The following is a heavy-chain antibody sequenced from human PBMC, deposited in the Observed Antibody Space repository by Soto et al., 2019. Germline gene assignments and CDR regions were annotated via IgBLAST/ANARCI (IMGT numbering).Heavy chain of an antibody. J-gene: IGHJ4*02. Sequence: LSLTCTVSGGSISSYYWSWIRQPPGKGLEWIGYIYYSGSTNYNPSLKSRVTISVDTSKNQFSLKLSSVTAADTAVYYCARRYGGNFDYCRQGPLVTVSS. CDR2: IYYSGST. CDR1: GGSISSYY. V-gene: IGHV4-59*01. CDR3: ARRYGGNFDY. D-gene: IGHD1-26*01.